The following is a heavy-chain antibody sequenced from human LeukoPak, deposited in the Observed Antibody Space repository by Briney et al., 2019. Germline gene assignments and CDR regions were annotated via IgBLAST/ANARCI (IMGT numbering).Heavy chain of an antibody. CDR2: IKQDGSEK. CDR1: GFTFSNYW. Sequence: GGSLRLSCAASGFTFSNYWMSWVRQAPGKGLEWVANIKQDGSEKYYVDSVKGRFTISRDNAKNSLYLQMNSLRAEDTAVYYCASRSYYGPVVDYWGQGTLVTVSS. D-gene: IGHD1-26*01. J-gene: IGHJ4*02. CDR3: ASRSYYGPVVDY. V-gene: IGHV3-7*01.